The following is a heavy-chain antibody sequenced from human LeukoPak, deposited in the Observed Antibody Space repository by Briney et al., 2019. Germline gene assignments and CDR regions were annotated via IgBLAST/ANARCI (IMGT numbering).Heavy chain of an antibody. Sequence: GGSLRLSCAVSGFTFSSYAMHWVRQAPGKGLEWVAVISYDGSNKYYADSVKGRFTISRDNSKNTLYLQMNSLRAEDTAVYYCAREQWLVPDAFDIWGQGTMVTVSS. CDR2: ISYDGSNK. CDR3: AREQWLVPDAFDI. D-gene: IGHD6-19*01. V-gene: IGHV3-30*04. J-gene: IGHJ3*02. CDR1: GFTFSSYA.